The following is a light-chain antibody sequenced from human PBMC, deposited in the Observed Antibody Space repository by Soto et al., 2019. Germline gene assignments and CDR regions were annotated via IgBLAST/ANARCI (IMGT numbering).Light chain of an antibody. CDR2: STN. Sequence: QTVVTQEPSFSVSPGGTVTLTCGLSSGSVSTSYYPSWYQQTPGQAPRTLIYSTNTRSSGVPDRFSGSILGNKAALTITGAQADGESDYYCVLYMGSGASWVFGGGTKVTVL. J-gene: IGLJ3*02. CDR1: SGSVSTSYY. CDR3: VLYMGSGASWV. V-gene: IGLV8-61*01.